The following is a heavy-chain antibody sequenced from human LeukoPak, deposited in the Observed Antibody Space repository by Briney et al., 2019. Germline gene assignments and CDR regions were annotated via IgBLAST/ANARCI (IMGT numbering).Heavy chain of an antibody. CDR1: GFTFSSYW. CDR3: ARDSPRDFWGGYVIDY. D-gene: IGHD3-3*01. CDR2: IKQDGSEK. Sequence: GGSLRLSCAASGFTFSSYWMSWVRQAPGKGLEWVANIKQDGSEKYYVDSVKGRFTISRDSAKNSLYLQMNSLRAEDTAVYYCARDSPRDFWGGYVIDYWGQGTLVTVSS. J-gene: IGHJ4*02. V-gene: IGHV3-7*03.